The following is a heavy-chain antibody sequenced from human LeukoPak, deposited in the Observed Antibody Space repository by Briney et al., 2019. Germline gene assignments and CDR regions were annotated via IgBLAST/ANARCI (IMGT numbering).Heavy chain of an antibody. D-gene: IGHD2-2*02. CDR1: GVTFCTYA. CDR3: AKDSGGKYQLLYLVVDY. V-gene: IGHV3-23*01. J-gene: IGHJ4*02. Sequence: GGFLRLSCAAPGVTFCTYAMTLVRPAPGEGLEWVSSICCNSGDTYYADSVKGRFTIARDNSKTTLFLQMNNLRAEDTAVYYCAKDSGGKYQLLYLVVDYWGQGTLVTVSS. CDR2: ICCNSGDT.